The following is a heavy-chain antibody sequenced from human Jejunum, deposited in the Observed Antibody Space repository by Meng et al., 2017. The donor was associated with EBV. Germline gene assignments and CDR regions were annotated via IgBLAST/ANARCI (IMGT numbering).Heavy chain of an antibody. CDR1: GGTFSNYA. D-gene: IGHD3-3*01. CDR2: IIPIFGTT. V-gene: IGHV1-69*01. CDR3: ARVAGRGFWSGYWI. Sequence: QVQLVQSGAEVKKPGSSVKVSCQASGGTFSNYAINWVRQAPGHGLEWMGGIIPIFGTTNYGQKFQGRVTITADESTTTAYMELSSLTSDDTAVYYCARVAGRGFWSGYWIWGQGTLGTVSS. J-gene: IGHJ4*02.